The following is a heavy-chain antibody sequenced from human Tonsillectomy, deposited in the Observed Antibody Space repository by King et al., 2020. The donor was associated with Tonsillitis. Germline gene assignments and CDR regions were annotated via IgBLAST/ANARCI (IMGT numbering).Heavy chain of an antibody. V-gene: IGHV3-15*01. J-gene: IGHJ4*02. D-gene: IGHD2-15*01. CDR3: TSVIVAAGGGY. CDR2: IKSKTDGGTT. CDR1: GFTFSNAW. Sequence: VQLVESGGGLVKPGGSLRLSCAASGFTFSNAWMSWVRQAPGKGLEWVGRIKSKTDGGTTDYAAPVKGRFIVSRDDSKNTLYLQMSSLKTEDTAVYYCTSVIVAAGGGYWGQGTLVTVSS.